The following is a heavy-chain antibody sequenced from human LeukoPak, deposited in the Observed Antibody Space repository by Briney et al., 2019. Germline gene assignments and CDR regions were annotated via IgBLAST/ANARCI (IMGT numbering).Heavy chain of an antibody. D-gene: IGHD3-9*01. Sequence: GGSLRLSCAASGFTFSSYAMSWVRQAPGKGLEWVSIISDSGGSTYYADSVKGRFTISRDNSKNTLYLQMNSLRTEDTAVYYCAKAEGYDILTGLDYWGQGTLVTVSS. CDR3: AKAEGYDILTGLDY. J-gene: IGHJ4*02. CDR2: ISDSGGST. V-gene: IGHV3-23*01. CDR1: GFTFSSYA.